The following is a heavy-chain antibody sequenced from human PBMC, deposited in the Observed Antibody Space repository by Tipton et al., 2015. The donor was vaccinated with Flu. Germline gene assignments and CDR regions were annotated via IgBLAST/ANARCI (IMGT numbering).Heavy chain of an antibody. CDR1: GGSVSSGSYY. CDR3: ARGSGRRAPHPLGAWFLP. CDR2: IYYSGST. D-gene: IGHD7-27*01. V-gene: IGHV4-61*01. Sequence: TLSLTCTVSGGSVSSGSYYWSWIRQPPGKGLEWIGSIYYSGSTNYNPSLKSRVTISVDTSKNQFSLKLSSVTAADTAVYYCARGSGRRAPHPLGAWFLPWGQGTLVTVSS. J-gene: IGHJ5*02.